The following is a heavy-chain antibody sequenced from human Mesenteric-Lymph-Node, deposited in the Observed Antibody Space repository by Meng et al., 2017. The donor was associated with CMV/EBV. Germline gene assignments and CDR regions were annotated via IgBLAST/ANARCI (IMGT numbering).Heavy chain of an antibody. V-gene: IGHV3-9*01. CDR1: GFTVSSNY. Sequence: GGSLRLSCAASGFTVSSNYMSWVRQAPGKGLEWVSGISWDSGSIGYADSVKGRFAISRDNAKNSLYLQMNSLRPEDTALYYCARSVVPAAPFYYYFGMDVWGQGTTVTVSS. CDR2: ISWDSGSI. CDR3: ARSVVPAAPFYYYFGMDV. J-gene: IGHJ6*02. D-gene: IGHD2-2*01.